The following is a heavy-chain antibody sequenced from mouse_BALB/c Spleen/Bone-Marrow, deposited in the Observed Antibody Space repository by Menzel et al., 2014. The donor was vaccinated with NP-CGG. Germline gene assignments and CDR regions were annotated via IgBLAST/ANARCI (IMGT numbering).Heavy chain of an antibody. D-gene: IGHD2-4*01. CDR1: GYAFTSYV. V-gene: IGHV1-14*01. J-gene: IGHJ4*01. CDR3: AREGITNYYGLDY. Sequence: EVQVVESGPELVKPGASVMMSCKASGYAFTSYVIHWVKQKPGQGLEWIAYINPYNDDTKYNEKLKGKATLTSDKSSSTASMEFSSLTSEDSAVFYCAREGITNYYGLDYWGQGTSVTVSS. CDR2: INPYNDDT.